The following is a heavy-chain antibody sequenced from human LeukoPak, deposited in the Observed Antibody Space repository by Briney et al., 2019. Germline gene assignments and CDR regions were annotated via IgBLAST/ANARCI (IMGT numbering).Heavy chain of an antibody. J-gene: IGHJ6*03. CDR2: IYGDGTT. CDR1: GLSSNY. CDR3: ARVNRLTGTHYYYMDV. D-gene: IGHD1-20*01. Sequence: GGSLRLSCAVSGLSSNYMSWVRQAPGKGLEWVSVIYGDGTTRYADSVRGRFTISRDSSKNTLYLQMTSLRDEDTAVFYCARVNRLTGTHYYYMDVWGKGTTVTVSS. V-gene: IGHV3-53*01.